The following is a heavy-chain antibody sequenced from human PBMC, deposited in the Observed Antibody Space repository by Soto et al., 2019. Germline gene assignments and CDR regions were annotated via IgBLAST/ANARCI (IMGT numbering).Heavy chain of an antibody. CDR2: IYYSGST. CDR1: GGSISSGVYY. Sequence: PSETLSLTCTVSGGSISSGVYYGIWIRQHPGKGLEWIGYIYYSGSTYYNPSLKSRVTISVDTSKNQFSLKLSSVTAADTAVYYCARARLLNWFDPWGQGTLVTVSS. CDR3: ARARLLNWFDP. D-gene: IGHD2-15*01. V-gene: IGHV4-31*03. J-gene: IGHJ5*02.